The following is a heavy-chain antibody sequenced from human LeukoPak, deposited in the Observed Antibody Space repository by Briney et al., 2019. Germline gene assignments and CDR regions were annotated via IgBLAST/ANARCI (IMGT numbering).Heavy chain of an antibody. J-gene: IGHJ5*02. CDR2: IYTSGST. CDR3: AVVTGGARGDLKAHLTNWFDP. Sequence: PSETLSLTCTVSGGSISSGSYYWSWIRQPAGKGLEWIGRIYTSGSTNYNPSLKSRVTISVDTSKNQFSLKLSSVTAADTAVYYCAVVTGGARGDLKAHLTNWFDPWGQGTLVTVSS. V-gene: IGHV4-61*02. CDR1: GGSISSGSYY. D-gene: IGHD2-21*01.